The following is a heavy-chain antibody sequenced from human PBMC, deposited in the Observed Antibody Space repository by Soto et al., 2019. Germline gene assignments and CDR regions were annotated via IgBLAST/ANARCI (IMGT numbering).Heavy chain of an antibody. D-gene: IGHD3-22*01. CDR1: GFTFSNYA. CDR2: ISGSGGST. Sequence: GGSLRLSCAASGFTFSNYAMHWVRQAPGKGLEWVSAISGSGGSTYYADSVKGRFTNSRDNSKNTLYLQMNSLRAEDTAVYYCAKDVSYYYDSSGYYYADAFDIWGQGTMVTVSS. CDR3: AKDVSYYYDSSGYYYADAFDI. V-gene: IGHV3-23*01. J-gene: IGHJ3*02.